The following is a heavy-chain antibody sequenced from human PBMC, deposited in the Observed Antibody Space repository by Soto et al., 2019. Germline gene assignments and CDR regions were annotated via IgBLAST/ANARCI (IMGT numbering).Heavy chain of an antibody. V-gene: IGHV3-21*01. D-gene: IGHD3-10*01. CDR2: ISSSSSYI. CDR1: GFTFSSYS. CDR3: AIDAKYYYGSGSTFDP. Sequence: GSLRLSCAASGFTFSSYSMNWVRQAPGKGLEWVSSISSSSSYIYYADSVKGRFTISRDNAKNSLYLQMNSLRAEDTAVYYCAIDAKYYYGSGSTFDPWGQGTLVTVSS. J-gene: IGHJ5*02.